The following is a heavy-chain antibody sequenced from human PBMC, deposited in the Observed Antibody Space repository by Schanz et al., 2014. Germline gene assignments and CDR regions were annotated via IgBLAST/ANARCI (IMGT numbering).Heavy chain of an antibody. V-gene: IGHV3-13*01. CDR2: IGYLGDT. CDR3: ARGTDWNLHY. CDR1: GFTLSNSD. J-gene: IGHJ4*02. Sequence: EVQLVESGGGLVQPGGSLRLSCAASGFTLSNSDMHWVRQGTGKGLEWVSTIGYLGDTYYPDSAKARFTVSRDSGQNSLCLQMNSLRAGDTAVYYCARGTDWNLHYWGQGALVTVSS. D-gene: IGHD1-1*01.